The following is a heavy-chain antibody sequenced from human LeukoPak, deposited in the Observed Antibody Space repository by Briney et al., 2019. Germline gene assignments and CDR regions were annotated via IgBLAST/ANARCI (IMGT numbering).Heavy chain of an antibody. CDR3: TTAEDGL. Sequence: GGSLRLSCAASGFTFSKAWMTWVRQAPGQGLDWVGRIKARTDGGTTDYAAPVKGRFTISRDDSKNTQYLQMNSLITEDTGVYYCTTAEDGLWGQGTMVTVSS. CDR1: GFTFSKAW. D-gene: IGHD6-25*01. CDR2: IKARTDGGTT. J-gene: IGHJ3*01. V-gene: IGHV3-15*01.